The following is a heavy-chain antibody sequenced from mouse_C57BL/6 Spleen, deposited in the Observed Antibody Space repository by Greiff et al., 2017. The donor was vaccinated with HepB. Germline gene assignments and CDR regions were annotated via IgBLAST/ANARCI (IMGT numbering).Heavy chain of an antibody. CDR2: IYPGSGNT. V-gene: IGHV1-66*01. Sequence: VQLQQSGPELVKPGASVKISCKASGYSFTSYYIHWVKQRPGQGLEWIGWIYPGSGNTKYNEKFKGKATLTADTSSSTAYMQLSSLTSEDSAVYYCARRYYGSSYLYYFDYWGQGTTLTVSS. J-gene: IGHJ2*01. CDR1: GYSFTSYY. CDR3: ARRYYGSSYLYYFDY. D-gene: IGHD1-1*01.